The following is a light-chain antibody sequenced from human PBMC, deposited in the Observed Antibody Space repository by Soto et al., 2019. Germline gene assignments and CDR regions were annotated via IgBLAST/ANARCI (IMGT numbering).Light chain of an antibody. CDR1: QSVSSNY. J-gene: IGKJ1*01. CDR2: GTS. CDR3: QQYGSSPTWT. V-gene: IGKV3-20*01. Sequence: EIALTQPPGTLSLSPRERPTLSCSASQSVSSNYLAWYQQKPGQAPRLLIYGTSSRATGIPDRFSGSGSGTDFTLTISRLEPEDFAVYYCQQYGSSPTWTFGQGTKVDIK.